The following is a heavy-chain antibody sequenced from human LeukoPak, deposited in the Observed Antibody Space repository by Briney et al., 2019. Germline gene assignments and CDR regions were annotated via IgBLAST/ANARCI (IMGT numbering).Heavy chain of an antibody. Sequence: SETLSLTCTVSGGSISSYYWSWIRQPPGKGLEWIGYIYYSGSTNYNPSLKSRVTISVDTSKNQFSLKLSSVTAADTAVYYCARRLYRDRNYFVYWGQGTLVTVSS. V-gene: IGHV4-59*08. D-gene: IGHD2-2*02. CDR2: IYYSGST. J-gene: IGHJ4*02. CDR1: GGSISSYY. CDR3: ARRLYRDRNYFVY.